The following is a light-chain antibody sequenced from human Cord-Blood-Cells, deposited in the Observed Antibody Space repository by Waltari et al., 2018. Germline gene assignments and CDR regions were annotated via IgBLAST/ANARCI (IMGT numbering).Light chain of an antibody. Sequence: VLTQSPGTLSLSPGERATLSCRASQSVSSSYLAWYQQKPGQAPRRLIYGASSRATGIPDRFSGSGSGTDFTLTISRLEPEDFAVYYCQQYGSSPPTFGQGTKVEIK. CDR3: QQYGSSPPT. CDR1: QSVSSSY. CDR2: GAS. V-gene: IGKV3-20*01. J-gene: IGKJ1*01.